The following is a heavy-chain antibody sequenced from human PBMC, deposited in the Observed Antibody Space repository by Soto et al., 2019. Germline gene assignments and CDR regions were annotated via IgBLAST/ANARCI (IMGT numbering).Heavy chain of an antibody. CDR3: ARRRGSFYYGSGSDAFDI. V-gene: IGHV3-13*01. CDR1: GFTFSSYD. D-gene: IGHD3-10*01. J-gene: IGHJ3*02. Sequence: EVQLVESGGGLVQPGGSLRLSCAASGFTFSSYDMHWVRQATGKGLEWVSAIGTAGDTYYPGSVKGRFTISRENAKNSLYLQMNSLRAGDTAVYYCARRRGSFYYGSGSDAFDIWGQGTMVTVSS. CDR2: IGTAGDT.